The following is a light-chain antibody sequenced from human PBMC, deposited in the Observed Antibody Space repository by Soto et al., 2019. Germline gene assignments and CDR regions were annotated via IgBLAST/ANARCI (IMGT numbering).Light chain of an antibody. Sequence: QSVLTPPAFASGSPGQPITISCTGTSSNVGSYKLVSWYQQHPGKAPNLMMFEVNQRPSGVSNRLSGSKSGNTASLTISGLNVEDEADYYCCSSGGSPTHVFGTGTKVTVL. CDR1: SSNVGSYKL. J-gene: IGLJ1*01. CDR3: CSSGGSPTHV. CDR2: EVN. V-gene: IGLV2-23*02.